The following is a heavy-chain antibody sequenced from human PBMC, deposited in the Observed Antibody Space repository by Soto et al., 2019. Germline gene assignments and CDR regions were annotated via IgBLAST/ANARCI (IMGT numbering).Heavy chain of an antibody. V-gene: IGHV3-53*01. Sequence: GGSLRLSCAASGFTVSSNYMSWVRQAPGKGLEWVSVIYSGGSTYYADSVKGRFTISRDNSKNTLYLQMNSLRAEDTAVYYCARENPSSSWYGWFDPWGQGTLVTVSS. CDR1: GFTVSSNY. J-gene: IGHJ5*02. CDR2: IYSGGST. CDR3: ARENPSSSWYGWFDP. D-gene: IGHD6-13*01.